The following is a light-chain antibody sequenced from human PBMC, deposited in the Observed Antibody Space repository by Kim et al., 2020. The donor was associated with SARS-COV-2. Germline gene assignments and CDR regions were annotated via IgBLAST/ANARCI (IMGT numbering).Light chain of an antibody. V-gene: IGKV3-20*01. CDR2: GVS. CDR1: HTVTTTS. J-gene: IGKJ2*01. CDR3: HHYGSSPYS. Sequence: LSPGERATVSCRASHTVTTTSLGWFQQKPGQAPRLLIYGVSRRPTGIPDRFTGSGSERDLTLTITRLEPEDIAMYYCHHYGSSPYSFGRGTKLEI.